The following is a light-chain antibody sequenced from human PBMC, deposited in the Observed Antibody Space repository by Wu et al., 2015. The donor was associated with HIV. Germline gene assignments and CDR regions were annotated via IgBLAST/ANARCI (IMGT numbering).Light chain of an antibody. J-gene: IGKJ1*01. CDR2: GAS. Sequence: EIVMTQSPATLSVSPGERATLSCRASQSVNSNLGWYQQKPGQAPRLLIFGASTRATGVPAKFSGSGSGTEFTLTISSIQSEDFAVYYCHQYNDWPRTFGQGTKVEIK. V-gene: IGKV3-15*01. CDR1: QSVNSN. CDR3: HQYNDWPRT.